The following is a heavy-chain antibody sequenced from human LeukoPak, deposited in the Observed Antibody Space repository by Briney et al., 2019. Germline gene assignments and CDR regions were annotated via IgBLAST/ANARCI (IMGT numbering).Heavy chain of an antibody. CDR2: IYYSGST. V-gene: IGHV4-39*01. Sequence: PSETLSLTCTVSGGSISSSSYYWGWIRQPPGKGLEWIGSIYYSGSTYYNPSLKSRVTISVDTSKNQFSLKLSSVTAADTAVYYCARLAGSYYYDSSGYFDYWGQGTLVTVSS. D-gene: IGHD3-22*01. J-gene: IGHJ4*02. CDR3: ARLAGSYYYDSSGYFDY. CDR1: GGSISSSSYY.